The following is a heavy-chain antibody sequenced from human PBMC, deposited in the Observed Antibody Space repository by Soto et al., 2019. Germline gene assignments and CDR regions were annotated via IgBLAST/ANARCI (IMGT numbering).Heavy chain of an antibody. D-gene: IGHD6-13*01. J-gene: IGHJ4*02. CDR2: IWYDGSNK. Sequence: GSLRLSCAASGFTFSSYGMHWVRQAPGKGLEWVAVIWYDGSNKYYADSVKGRFTISRDNSKNTLYLQMNSLRAEDTAVYYCARARSTAAGIFDYWGLGTLVTVSS. V-gene: IGHV3-33*01. CDR3: ARARSTAAGIFDY. CDR1: GFTFSSYG.